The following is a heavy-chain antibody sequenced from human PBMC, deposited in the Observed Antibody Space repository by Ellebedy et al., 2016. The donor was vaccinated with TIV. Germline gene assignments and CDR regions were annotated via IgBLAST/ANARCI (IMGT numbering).Heavy chain of an antibody. V-gene: IGHV3-11*05. CDR1: GFIFSDYY. Sequence: GGSLRLSCAASGFIFSDYYMSWIRQAPGKGLEWVSYISSSSSYTNYADSVKGRFTISRDNAKNSLYLQMNSLRAEDTAVYYCARGDSSSWYFPSTYWGQGTLVTVSS. J-gene: IGHJ4*02. D-gene: IGHD6-13*01. CDR2: ISSSSSYT. CDR3: ARGDSSSWYFPSTY.